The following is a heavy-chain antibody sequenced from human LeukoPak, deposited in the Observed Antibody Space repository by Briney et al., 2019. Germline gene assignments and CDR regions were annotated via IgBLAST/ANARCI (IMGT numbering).Heavy chain of an antibody. Sequence: PSETLSLTCTVSGGSIRNYYWSWLRQPPGKGLEWIGYIYYSGSTNYNPSLKSRVTTSVDTSKNQFSLKLSSVTAADTAVYYCARKGGTFDYWGQGTLVTVSS. CDR3: ARKGGTFDY. J-gene: IGHJ4*02. V-gene: IGHV4-59*08. CDR1: GGSIRNYY. CDR2: IYYSGST. D-gene: IGHD2-15*01.